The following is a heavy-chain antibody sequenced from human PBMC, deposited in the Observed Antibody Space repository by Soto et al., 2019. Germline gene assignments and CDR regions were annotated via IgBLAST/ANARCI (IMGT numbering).Heavy chain of an antibody. CDR3: ASTHGADVLRYSDPHDY. J-gene: IGHJ4*02. CDR2: ISYDGSNK. CDR1: GFTFSSYA. D-gene: IGHD3-9*01. Sequence: ESGGGVVQPGRSLRLSCAASGFTFSSYAMHWVRQAPGKGLEWVAVISYDGSNKYYADSVKGRFTISRDNSKNTLYLQMNSLRAEDTAVYYCASTHGADVLRYSDPHDYWGQGTLVTVSS. V-gene: IGHV3-30-3*01.